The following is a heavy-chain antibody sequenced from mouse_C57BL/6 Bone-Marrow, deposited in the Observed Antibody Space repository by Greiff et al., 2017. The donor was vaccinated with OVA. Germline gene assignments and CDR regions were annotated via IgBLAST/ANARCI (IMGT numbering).Heavy chain of an antibody. J-gene: IGHJ4*01. CDR3: ARQGLLYAMDY. Sequence: EVKLQESGGDLVKPGGSLKLSCAASGFTFSSYGMSWVRQTPDKRLEWVATISSGGSYTYYPASVKGRFTISRDNAKNTLYLQMSSLKSEDTAMYYCARQGLLYAMDYWGQGTSVTVSS. CDR2: ISSGGSYT. CDR1: GFTFSSYG. D-gene: IGHD1-1*02. V-gene: IGHV5-6*01.